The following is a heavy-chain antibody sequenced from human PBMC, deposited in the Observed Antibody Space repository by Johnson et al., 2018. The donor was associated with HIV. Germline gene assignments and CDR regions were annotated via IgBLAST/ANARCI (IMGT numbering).Heavy chain of an antibody. J-gene: IGHJ3*02. D-gene: IGHD3-22*01. Sequence: QVQLVESGGGVVQPGRSLRLSCAASGFTFSSYAMHWVRQAPGKGLEWVAVISYDGSEKYYADSVKGRFTISRDNSKNTLYLQMNSLRAEDTAVYYCAKVRRAYYEDAFDIWGQGTMVTVSS. CDR1: GFTFSSYA. CDR3: AKVRRAYYEDAFDI. CDR2: ISYDGSEK. V-gene: IGHV3-30*04.